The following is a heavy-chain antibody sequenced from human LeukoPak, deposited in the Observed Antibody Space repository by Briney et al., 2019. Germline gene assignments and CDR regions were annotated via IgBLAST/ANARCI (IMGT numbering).Heavy chain of an antibody. V-gene: IGHV3-23*01. D-gene: IGHD3-22*01. CDR1: GFTFSSYG. J-gene: IGHJ3*02. CDR3: AKGELWDSSGYDAFDI. Sequence: PGGSLRLSCAASGFTFSSYGMHWVRQAPGKGLEWVSAISGSGGNTYYADSVKGRFTISRDSSKSTLYLQMNSLRAEDTAVYYCAKGELWDSSGYDAFDIWGQGTMVTVSS. CDR2: ISGSGGNT.